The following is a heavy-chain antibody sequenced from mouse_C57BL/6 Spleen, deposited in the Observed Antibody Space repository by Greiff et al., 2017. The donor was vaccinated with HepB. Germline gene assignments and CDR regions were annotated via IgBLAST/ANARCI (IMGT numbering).Heavy chain of an antibody. V-gene: IGHV10-1*01. CDR1: GFSFNTYA. CDR3: VRPDQSY. Sequence: EVKLMESGGGLVQPKGSLKLSCAASGFSFNTYAMNWVRQAPGKGLEWVARIRSKSNNYATYYADSVKDRFTISRDDSESMLYLQMNNLKTEDTAMYYCVRPDQSYWGQGTLVTVSA. J-gene: IGHJ3*01. CDR2: IRSKSNNYAT.